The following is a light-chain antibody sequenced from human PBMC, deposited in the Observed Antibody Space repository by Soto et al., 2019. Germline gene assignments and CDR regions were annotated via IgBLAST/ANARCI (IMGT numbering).Light chain of an antibody. J-gene: IGKJ1*01. CDR2: GAS. Sequence: DIQMAQSPSTLSASVGDRVAITCQASHSISGWLAWYQQKAGKAPTLLIYGASNLQTGVPSRFSGSGSGTEFTLTISSLQPDDVATYYCQHFNSYPWTFGQGTKVDIK. CDR3: QHFNSYPWT. V-gene: IGKV1-5*01. CDR1: HSISGW.